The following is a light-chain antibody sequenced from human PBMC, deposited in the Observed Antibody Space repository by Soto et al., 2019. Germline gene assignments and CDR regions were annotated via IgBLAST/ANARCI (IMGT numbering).Light chain of an antibody. Sequence: DIRMYKSPSCLSSPVGDRVTISCRASQSIDNYLNWYQQKPGKAPNLLIYKASTLKSGVPSRFSGSGSGTEFTLTISRLEAEDFAVYYCQQYGSSPLTFGGGTKVDIK. CDR3: QQYGSSPLT. CDR1: QSIDNY. V-gene: IGKV1-39*02. J-gene: IGKJ4*01. CDR2: KAS.